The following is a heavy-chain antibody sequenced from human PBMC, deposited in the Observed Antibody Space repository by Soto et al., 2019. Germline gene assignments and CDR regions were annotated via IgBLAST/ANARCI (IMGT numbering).Heavy chain of an antibody. D-gene: IGHD3-22*01. J-gene: IGHJ3*02. Sequence: QFTLKESGPSLVKPTQTLTLTCTFAGFSVSTSGVGVSWIRQPPGKAVEWLALIYWNDDKRYSPSRKSRFTITKDTAKNQVVLKMTNMDPFDTATYYCAHDYYDGSGYYANDAFDIWGQGTMVTVSS. V-gene: IGHV2-5*01. CDR1: GFSVSTSGVG. CDR2: IYWNDDK. CDR3: AHDYYDGSGYYANDAFDI.